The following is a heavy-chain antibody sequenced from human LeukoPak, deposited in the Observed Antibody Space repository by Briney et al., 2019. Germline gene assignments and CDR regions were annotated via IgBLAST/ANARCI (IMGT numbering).Heavy chain of an antibody. J-gene: IGHJ4*02. Sequence: PGGSLRLSCAASGFTFSSYSMNWVRQAPGKGLEWVSYISSSSSTIYYADSVKGRFTISRDNAKNSLYLQMNSLRAEDTAVYYCAKPLPGGVAGTNFYFDYWGQGTLVTVSS. CDR2: ISSSSSTI. CDR3: AKPLPGGVAGTNFYFDY. D-gene: IGHD6-19*01. V-gene: IGHV3-48*01. CDR1: GFTFSSYS.